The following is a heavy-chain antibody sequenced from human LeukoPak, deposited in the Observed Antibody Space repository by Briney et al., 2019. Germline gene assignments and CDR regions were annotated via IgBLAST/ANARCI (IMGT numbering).Heavy chain of an antibody. V-gene: IGHV1-69*06. CDR1: GGTFSSYA. Sequence: SVKVSCKASGGTFSSYAISWVRQAPGQGLEWMGGIIPIFGTANYAQKFQGRVTITADKSTSTAYMELSSLRSEDTAVYYCARRGWNQRPLDYWGQGTLVTVSS. CDR3: ARRGWNQRPLDY. J-gene: IGHJ4*02. D-gene: IGHD1-1*01. CDR2: IIPIFGTA.